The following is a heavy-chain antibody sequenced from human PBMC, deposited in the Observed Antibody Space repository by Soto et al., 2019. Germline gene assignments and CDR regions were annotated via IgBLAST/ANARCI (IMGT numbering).Heavy chain of an antibody. CDR2: IWHDGSNK. V-gene: IGHV3-33*01. D-gene: IGHD1-26*01. CDR3: ARAVGPFDY. Sequence: QVQLVESGGGVVQPGRSLRLSCAAAGFTFSTYGIHWVRQAPGKGLEWVAVIWHDGSNKYYADSVKGRFTISRDNSKNTLYLEMTSLRVEDTAVYYCARAVGPFDYWGQGTLVTVSS. J-gene: IGHJ4*02. CDR1: GFTFSTYG.